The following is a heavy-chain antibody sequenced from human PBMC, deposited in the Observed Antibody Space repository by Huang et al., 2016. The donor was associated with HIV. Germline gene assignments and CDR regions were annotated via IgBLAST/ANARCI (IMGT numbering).Heavy chain of an antibody. CDR1: GGSFRNFA. J-gene: IGHJ4*02. CDR3: ATVDYYDTSGPQRGYFDN. CDR2: IIPTLGTA. D-gene: IGHD3-22*01. Sequence: QVQLVQSGAEVKKPGSSVKVSCKASGGSFRNFAIGWVRPAPGPGLEWMGGIIPTLGTANYAQKFQGRVTIIADESTSTAYMELSSLRSEDTAVYYCATVDYYDTSGPQRGYFDNWGQGTLVTVSS. V-gene: IGHV1-69*01.